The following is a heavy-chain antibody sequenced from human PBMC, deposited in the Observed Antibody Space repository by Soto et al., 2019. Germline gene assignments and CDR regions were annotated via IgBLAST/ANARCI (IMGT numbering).Heavy chain of an antibody. CDR3: ASGYYYYYGMDV. CDR1: GFTFSSYS. J-gene: IGHJ6*02. D-gene: IGHD3-10*01. Sequence: GGSLRLSCAASGFTFSSYSMNWVRQAPGKGLEWVSYISSSSSTIYYADSVEGRFTISRDNAKNSLYLQMNSLRDEDTAVYYCASGYYYYYGMDVWGQGTTVTVSS. CDR2: ISSSSSTI. V-gene: IGHV3-48*02.